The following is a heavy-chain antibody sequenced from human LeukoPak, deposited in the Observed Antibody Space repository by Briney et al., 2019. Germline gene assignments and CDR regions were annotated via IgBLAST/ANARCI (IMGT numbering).Heavy chain of an antibody. CDR1: GYTFTSYD. J-gene: IGHJ4*02. CDR2: MNPNSGNT. V-gene: IGHV1-8*01. D-gene: IGHD3-10*01. Sequence: VASVKVSCKASGYTFTSYDINWVRQATGQGLEWMGWMNPNSGNTGYAQKFQGRVTMTRNTSISTAYMELSSLRSEDTAVYCCAISYGSGSYYPLFDYWGQGTLVTVSS. CDR3: AISYGSGSYYPLFDY.